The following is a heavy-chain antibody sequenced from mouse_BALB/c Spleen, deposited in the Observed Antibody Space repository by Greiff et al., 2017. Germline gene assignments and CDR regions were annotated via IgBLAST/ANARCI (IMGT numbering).Heavy chain of an antibody. V-gene: IGHV14-4*02. D-gene: IGHD2-2*01. CDR3: SYGYDRTYYAMDY. Sequence: EVKLMESGAELVRSGASVKLSCTASGFNIKDYYMHWVKQRPEQGLEWIGWIDPENGDTEYAPKFQGKATMTADTSSNTAYLQLSSLTSEDTAVYYCSYGYDRTYYAMDYWGQGTSVTVSS. J-gene: IGHJ4*01. CDR2: IDPENGDT. CDR1: GFNIKDYY.